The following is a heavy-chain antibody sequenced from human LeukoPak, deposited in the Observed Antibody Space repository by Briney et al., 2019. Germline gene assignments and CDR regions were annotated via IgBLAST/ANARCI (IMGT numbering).Heavy chain of an antibody. CDR2: TYYRSKWYN. V-gene: IGHV6-1*01. CDR1: GDSVSSNSAT. D-gene: IGHD5/OR15-5a*01. Sequence: PSQTLSLTCALSGDSVSSNSATWNWIRQSPSRGLEWLGRTYYRSKWYNEYAPSVKGRIAFNPDTSKNQFSLQLNSVTPEDTAVFYCARALSRYFDYWGQGTLVAVSS. CDR3: ARALSRYFDY. J-gene: IGHJ4*02.